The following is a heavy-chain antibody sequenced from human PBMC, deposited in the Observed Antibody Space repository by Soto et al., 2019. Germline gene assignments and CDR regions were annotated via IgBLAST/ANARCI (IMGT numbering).Heavy chain of an antibody. V-gene: IGHV3-23*01. J-gene: IGHJ6*02. Sequence: EVQLLESGGGLVQPGGSLRLSCAVSGFTFNNYAMNWVRQAPGKGLEWVSSISDSGGRTYYADSVKGRFTISRDNSKNTLYLQMNSLRAEDTAIYYCAKDALGDYFYYGMDVWGQGTTVNVSS. CDR3: AKDALGDYFYYGMDV. CDR2: ISDSGGRT. CDR1: GFTFNNYA.